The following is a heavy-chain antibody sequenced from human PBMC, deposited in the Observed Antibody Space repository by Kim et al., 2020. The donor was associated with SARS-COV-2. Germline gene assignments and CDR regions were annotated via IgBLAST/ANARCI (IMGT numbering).Heavy chain of an antibody. CDR3: AKVRARLLGYYYYGMDV. Sequence: LSLTCAASGFTFSSYAMSWVRQAPGKGLEWVSAISGSGGSTYYADSVKGRFTISRDNSKNTLYLQMNSLRAEDTAVYYCAKVRARLLGYYYYGMDVWGQGTTSPSP. J-gene: IGHJ6*02. V-gene: IGHV3-23*01. CDR2: ISGSGGST. CDR1: GFTFSSYA. D-gene: IGHD2-8*02.